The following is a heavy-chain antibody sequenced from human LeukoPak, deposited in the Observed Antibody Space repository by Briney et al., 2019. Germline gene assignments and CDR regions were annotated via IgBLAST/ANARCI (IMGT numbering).Heavy chain of an antibody. CDR1: GFTLSSYW. CDR2: INSVGSNT. J-gene: IGHJ6*03. V-gene: IGHV3-74*01. CDR3: ARGRATTVSFYYHYYMDV. Sequence: GGSLRLSCAASGFTLSSYWMHWVRRVPGTGLVWVSSINSVGSNTNYADSVKGRFTISRDNAKNTVYLQINSLRAEDTAVYYCARGRATTVSFYYHYYMDVWGKGTTVTAS. D-gene: IGHD4-11*01.